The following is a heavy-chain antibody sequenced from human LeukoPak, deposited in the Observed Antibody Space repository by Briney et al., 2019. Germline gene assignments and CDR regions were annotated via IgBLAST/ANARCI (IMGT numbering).Heavy chain of an antibody. Sequence: ASVKVSCKASGYTFTGYYMHRVRQAPGQGLEWMGRINPNSGGTNYAQKFQGRVTMTRDTSISTAYMELSRLRSEDTAVYYCARERIVGATADYWGQGTTVTVSS. V-gene: IGHV1-2*06. CDR2: INPNSGGT. CDR3: ARERIVGATADY. J-gene: IGHJ4*02. D-gene: IGHD1-26*01. CDR1: GYTFTGYY.